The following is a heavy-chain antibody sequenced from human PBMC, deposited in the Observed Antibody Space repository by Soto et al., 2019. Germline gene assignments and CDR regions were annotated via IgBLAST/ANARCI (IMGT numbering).Heavy chain of an antibody. CDR2: INPNSGGT. V-gene: IGHV1-2*04. Sequence: ASVKVSCKASGYTFTGYYMHWVRQAPGQGLEWMGWINPNSGGTNYAQKFQGWVTMTRDTSISTAYMELSRLRSDDTAVYYCARGGRPLTTPWIFDYWGQGTLVTVSS. J-gene: IGHJ4*02. CDR1: GYTFTGYY. CDR3: ARGGRPLTTPWIFDY. D-gene: IGHD4-4*01.